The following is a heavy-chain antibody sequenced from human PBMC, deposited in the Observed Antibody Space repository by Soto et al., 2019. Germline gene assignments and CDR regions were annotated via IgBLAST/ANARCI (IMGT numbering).Heavy chain of an antibody. Sequence: SDTLSLTSSVYGVSFSCYYWSWIRTPPGKGLEWIGEINHSGSTKYNPSLKSRVTISVDTSKNQFSLKLSSVTAADTAVYYCARVPRYSSSGRGFWFDPWGQGTLVTGSS. CDR3: ARVPRYSSSGRGFWFDP. V-gene: IGHV4-34*01. CDR1: GVSFSCYY. J-gene: IGHJ5*02. D-gene: IGHD6-6*01. CDR2: INHSGST.